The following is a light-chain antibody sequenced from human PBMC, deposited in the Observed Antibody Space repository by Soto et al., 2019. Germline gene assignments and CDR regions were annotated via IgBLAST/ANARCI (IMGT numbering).Light chain of an antibody. CDR3: QQYETFSGT. V-gene: IGKV1-12*01. CDR2: DAS. Sequence: DIQMTQSPSSVSASEGDRVTITCRASQGISSWLAWYQQKPGEAPKLLIYDASALPRGVPSRFSGSGSGTKFTLTIASLQPDDFATYYCQQYETFSGTFGPGTKVDI. J-gene: IGKJ1*01. CDR1: QGISSW.